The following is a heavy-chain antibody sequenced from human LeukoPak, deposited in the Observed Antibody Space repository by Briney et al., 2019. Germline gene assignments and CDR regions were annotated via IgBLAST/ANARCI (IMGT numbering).Heavy chain of an antibody. D-gene: IGHD6-19*01. CDR2: ISYDGGDK. V-gene: IGHV3-30*04. J-gene: IGHJ4*02. Sequence: PGGSLRLFWAASGFLYSSYPKQWLRQAPGKGLEWVAAISYDGGDKYYADSVKGRFTISRDNSKNTLYLQMNRLRAEDTALYYCVRDGAVPGTSFDYWGQGTLVTVSS. CDR1: GFLYSSYP. CDR3: VRDGAVPGTSFDY.